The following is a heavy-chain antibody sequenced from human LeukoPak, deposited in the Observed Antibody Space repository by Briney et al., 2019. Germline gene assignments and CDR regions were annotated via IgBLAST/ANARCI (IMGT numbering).Heavy chain of an antibody. CDR1: GFTVSSNY. V-gene: IGHV3-23*01. J-gene: IGHJ4*02. CDR3: AKDATPVATVAPLDY. Sequence: GGSLRLSCAASGFTVSSNYMSWVRQAPGKGLEWVSAISGSGGSTYYADSVKGRFTISRDNSKNTLYLQMNSLRAEDTAVYYCAKDATPVATVAPLDYWGQGTLVTVSS. CDR2: ISGSGGST. D-gene: IGHD6-19*01.